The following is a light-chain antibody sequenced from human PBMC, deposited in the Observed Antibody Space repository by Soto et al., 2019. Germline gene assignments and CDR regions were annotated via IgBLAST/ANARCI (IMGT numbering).Light chain of an antibody. Sequence: QSVLTQPPSAAGTPGQRVTISCSGSSSNIGSNTVNWYQQLPGTAPKLLIYSNNQPPSGLPDRCSGSKPGTSASLAISGLQCEDEADYYCAAWDDSLNGVVFGGGTQLTVL. CDR2: SNN. V-gene: IGLV1-44*01. CDR3: AAWDDSLNGVV. CDR1: SSNIGSNT. J-gene: IGLJ2*01.